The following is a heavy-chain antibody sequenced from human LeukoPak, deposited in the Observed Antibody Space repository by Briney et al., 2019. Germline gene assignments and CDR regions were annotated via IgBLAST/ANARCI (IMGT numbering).Heavy chain of an antibody. Sequence: GGSLRLSCAASGVTFSSYWMSWVRQAPGKGLEWVANIKQDGSEKYYVDSVKGRFTISRDNAKNSLYLQMNSLRAEDTAVYYCTRDQTPYYWGQGTLVTVSS. CDR2: IKQDGSEK. CDR3: TRDQTPYY. J-gene: IGHJ4*02. V-gene: IGHV3-7*01. CDR1: GVTFSSYW.